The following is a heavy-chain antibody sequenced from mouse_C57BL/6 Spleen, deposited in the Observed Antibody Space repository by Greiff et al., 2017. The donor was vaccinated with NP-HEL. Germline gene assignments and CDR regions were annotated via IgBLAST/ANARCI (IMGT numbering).Heavy chain of an antibody. V-gene: IGHV5-17*01. J-gene: IGHJ4*01. CDR3: ARPLPTTDDAMDY. CDR2: ISSGSSTI. CDR1: GFTFSDYG. Sequence: EVQLVESGGGLVKPGGSLKLSCAASGFTFSDYGMHWVRQAPEKGLEWVAYISSGSSTIYYVDTVKGRFTISRDNAKNTLFLQMTSLRSEDTAMYYCARPLPTTDDAMDYWGQGTSVTVSS. D-gene: IGHD1-1*01.